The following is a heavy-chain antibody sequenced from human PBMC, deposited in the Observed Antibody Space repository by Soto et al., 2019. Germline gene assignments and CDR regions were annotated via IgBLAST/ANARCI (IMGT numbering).Heavy chain of an antibody. CDR2: IYSGGST. Sequence: EVQLVESGGGLIQPGGSLRLSCAASGFTVSSKYMSWVRQAPGKGLEWVSVIYSGGSTYYADSVKGRFTISRDNSKNTLYLHMNSLRAEDTAVYYCARGVLDDYSNYYYYGMDVWGQGTTVTVSS. J-gene: IGHJ6*02. D-gene: IGHD4-4*01. V-gene: IGHV3-53*01. CDR1: GFTVSSKY. CDR3: ARGVLDDYSNYYYYGMDV.